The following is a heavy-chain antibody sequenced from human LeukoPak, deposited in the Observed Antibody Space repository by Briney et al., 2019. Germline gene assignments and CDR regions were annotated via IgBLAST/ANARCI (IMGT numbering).Heavy chain of an antibody. CDR3: ARGGFGVRSRVDY. J-gene: IGHJ4*02. Sequence: PGGSLRLSCAASGFTFSSYSMSWVRQAPGKGLEWVSAISGSGSTIYYADSVKGRFTISRDNAKNSLYLQMNSLRAEDTAVYYCARGGFGVRSRVDYWGQGTLVTVSS. D-gene: IGHD3-16*01. CDR2: ISGSGSTI. V-gene: IGHV3-21*04. CDR1: GFTFSSYS.